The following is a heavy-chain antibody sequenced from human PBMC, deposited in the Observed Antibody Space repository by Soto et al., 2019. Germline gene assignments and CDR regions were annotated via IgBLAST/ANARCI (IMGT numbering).Heavy chain of an antibody. CDR3: AHWMGGVASF. Sequence: QITLNESGPALVKPTQTLTLTCTFSGFLLNTRDVGVGWIRQPPGKALEWLGVVYWNDDKTYSPSLKSRLTLTQDTPKNQVVLRMTKMDPVDTATYYCAHWMGGVASFWGQGTMVTGSS. CDR2: VYWNDDK. V-gene: IGHV2-5*01. J-gene: IGHJ4*02. CDR1: GFLLNTRDVG. D-gene: IGHD3-16*01.